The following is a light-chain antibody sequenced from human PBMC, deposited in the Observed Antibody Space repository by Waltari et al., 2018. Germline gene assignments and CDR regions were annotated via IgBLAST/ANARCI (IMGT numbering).Light chain of an antibody. Sequence: PGQTVTISCSGSSSNIGRNYVYWYQQLPGTTPKLLIYRNNQRPSGFPDRFSGSKSGTSASLAISGLRSEDEADYYCAAWDDSLSGLYVFGTGTKVTVL. CDR3: AAWDDSLSGLYV. V-gene: IGLV1-47*01. J-gene: IGLJ1*01. CDR2: RNN. CDR1: SSNIGRNY.